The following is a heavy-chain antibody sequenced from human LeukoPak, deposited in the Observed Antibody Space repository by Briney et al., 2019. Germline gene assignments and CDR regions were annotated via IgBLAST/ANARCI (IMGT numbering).Heavy chain of an antibody. CDR2: INSNSGET. D-gene: IGHD1-1*01. Sequence: GASVTVSCKASGYTLSRYYIHWVRQAPGQGLEWLGWINSNSGETNYAQKFQGGVTLTRDTYISTFYMEVSRLRSDDTAVYFCARYNWNDVVSALDYWGQGTLVTVSS. CDR3: ARYNWNDVVSALDY. CDR1: GYTLSRYY. J-gene: IGHJ4*02. V-gene: IGHV1-2*02.